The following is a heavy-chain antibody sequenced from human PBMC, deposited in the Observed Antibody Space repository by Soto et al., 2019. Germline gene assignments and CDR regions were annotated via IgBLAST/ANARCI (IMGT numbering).Heavy chain of an antibody. Sequence: QVQLQQWGAGLLKPSETLSLTCVVYGGSFSGYSWSWIRQSPGKGLEWIGGINNRGSTNYNPSLESRVTISVDTSTNQFSLKLPSVTAADTAMYYCARDGFCTSTTCRVGNWFDPWGQGTLVTVSS. CDR2: INNRGST. D-gene: IGHD2-2*01. V-gene: IGHV4-34*01. CDR1: GGSFSGYS. CDR3: ARDGFCTSTTCRVGNWFDP. J-gene: IGHJ5*02.